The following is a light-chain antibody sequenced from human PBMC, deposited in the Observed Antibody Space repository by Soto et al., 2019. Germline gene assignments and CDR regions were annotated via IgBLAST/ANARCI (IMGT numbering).Light chain of an antibody. CDR2: EVT. J-gene: IGLJ2*01. CDR1: SSNIGSNL. V-gene: IGLV2-14*01. CDR3: SSYTTNSPPVV. Sequence: QSVLTQPPSTSGTPGQRVTISCSGSSSNIGSNLVYWYQQYPGKAPKLLISEVTNRPSGVSNRFSGSKSGNTASLTISGLQAEDEAHYYCSSYTTNSPPVVFGGGTKVTVL.